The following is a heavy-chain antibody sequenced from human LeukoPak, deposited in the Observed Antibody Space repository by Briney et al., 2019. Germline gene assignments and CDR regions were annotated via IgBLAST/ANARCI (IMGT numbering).Heavy chain of an antibody. Sequence: ASVKVSCKVSGYTLTELSMHWVRQAPGKGLEWMGGFDPEDGETIYAQKFQGRVTMTRNTSISTAYMELSSLRSEDTAVYYCARGRIWSGYYTDYYYYGMDVWGQGTTVTVSS. J-gene: IGHJ6*02. V-gene: IGHV1-24*01. D-gene: IGHD3-3*01. CDR2: FDPEDGET. CDR1: GYTLTELS. CDR3: ARGRIWSGYYTDYYYYGMDV.